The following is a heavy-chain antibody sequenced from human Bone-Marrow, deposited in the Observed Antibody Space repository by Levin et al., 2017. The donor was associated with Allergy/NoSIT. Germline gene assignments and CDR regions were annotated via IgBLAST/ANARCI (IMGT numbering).Heavy chain of an antibody. D-gene: IGHD3-22*01. CDR1: SGSVSNSNYY. J-gene: IGHJ4*02. V-gene: IGHV4-39*01. CDR2: VFFSGTT. CDR3: ARHVYFYDRSGFLFDF. Sequence: SETLSLTCTVSSGSVSNSNYYWGWIRQPPGTGLEWIGSVFFSGTTSYNTSLKSRVTMSVDTSKNQVSLKLTSVTAADSAAYYCARHVYFYDRSGFLFDFWGRGTLVTVSS.